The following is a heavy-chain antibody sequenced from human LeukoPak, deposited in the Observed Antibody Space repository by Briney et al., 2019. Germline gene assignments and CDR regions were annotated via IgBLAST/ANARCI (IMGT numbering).Heavy chain of an antibody. J-gene: IGHJ4*02. CDR3: TRVPSGSYYRGNYFDY. CDR1: GGSISSYY. D-gene: IGHD1-26*01. V-gene: IGHV4-59*01. Sequence: PSETLSLTCTVSGGSISSYYWSWIRQPPGKGLEWIGYIYYSGSTNYNPYLKSRVTISVDTSKNQFSLKLSSVTAADTAVYYCTRVPSGSYYRGNYFDYWGQGTLVTVSS. CDR2: IYYSGST.